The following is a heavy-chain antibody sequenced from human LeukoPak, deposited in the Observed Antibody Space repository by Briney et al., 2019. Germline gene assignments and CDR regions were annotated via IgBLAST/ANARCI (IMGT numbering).Heavy chain of an antibody. J-gene: IGHJ5*02. CDR2: TIPILGIA. V-gene: IGHV1-69*04. D-gene: IGHD2-21*01. CDR1: GGTFSSYA. Sequence: ASVKVSCKASGGTFSSYAISWVRQAPGQGLEWMGRTIPILGIANYAQKFQGRVTITADKSTSTAYMELSSLRSEDTAVYYCARVYSSLGVNWFDPWGQGTLVTVSS. CDR3: ARVYSSLGVNWFDP.